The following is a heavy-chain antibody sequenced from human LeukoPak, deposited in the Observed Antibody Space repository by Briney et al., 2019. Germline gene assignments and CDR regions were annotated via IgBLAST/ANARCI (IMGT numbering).Heavy chain of an antibody. Sequence: PGGSPRLSCAASEFTFSSYEMNWVRQAPGKGLEWVSYISSSGSTIYYADSVKGRFTISRDNAKNSLDLQMNSLRAEDTAVYYCARDPGYCFNGVCPDDAFDIWGQGTMVTVSS. CDR2: ISSSGSTI. CDR1: EFTFSSYE. D-gene: IGHD2-8*01. CDR3: ARDPGYCFNGVCPDDAFDI. J-gene: IGHJ3*02. V-gene: IGHV3-48*03.